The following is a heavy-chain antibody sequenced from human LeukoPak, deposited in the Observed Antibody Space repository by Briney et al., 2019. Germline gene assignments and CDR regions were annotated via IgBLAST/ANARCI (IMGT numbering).Heavy chain of an antibody. CDR3: ARLRYSDY. CDR2: IKQDGSEK. CDR1: GFSFGSNW. Sequence: GGSLRLSCVASGFSFGSNWMRWVRPAPGEGLEWVANIKQDGSEKNYVDSVRGRFTISRDNAKNSLYLQMNSLRAEDTAVYYCARLRYSDYWGQGTLVTVSS. D-gene: IGHD2-21*01. J-gene: IGHJ4*02. V-gene: IGHV3-7*03.